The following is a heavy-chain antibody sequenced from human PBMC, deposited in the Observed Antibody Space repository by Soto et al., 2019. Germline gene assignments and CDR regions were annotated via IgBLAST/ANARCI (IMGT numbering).Heavy chain of an antibody. V-gene: IGHV4-34*01. CDR3: ARVERGTATTVVDAFEI. CDR2: MSHSGGT. D-gene: IGHD1-1*01. Sequence: QVQLQQWGAGLLKPSETLSLTCAVYGGFVSSGSYYWSWIRQPPGKGLEWIGEMSHSGGTHFNPSLKSRVTISVDTSKNQFSLKMSSVTAADTALYYWARVERGTATTVVDAFEIWGPGTMVTVSS. CDR1: GGFVSSGSYY. J-gene: IGHJ3*02.